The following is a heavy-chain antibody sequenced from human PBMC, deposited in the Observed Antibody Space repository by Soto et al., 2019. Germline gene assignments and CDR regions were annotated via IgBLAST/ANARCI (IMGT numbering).Heavy chain of an antibody. CDR3: ARVLWSSSSWYEDYYYGMDV. V-gene: IGHV1-69*06. CDR2: IIPTFGTA. D-gene: IGHD6-13*01. CDR1: GGTFSSYA. J-gene: IGHJ6*02. Sequence: SVKVSCKASGGTFSSYAISWVRQAPGQGLEWMGGIIPTFGTANYAQKFQGRVTITADKSTSTAYMELSSLRSEETAVYYCARVLWSSSSWYEDYYYGMDVWGQGTTVTVSS.